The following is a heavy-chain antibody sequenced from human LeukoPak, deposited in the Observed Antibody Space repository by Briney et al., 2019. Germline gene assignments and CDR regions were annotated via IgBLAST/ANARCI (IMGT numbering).Heavy chain of an antibody. V-gene: IGHV4-59*01. D-gene: IGHD6-6*01. J-gene: IGHJ1*01. CDR2: IYHSGST. Sequence: PSETLSLTCTVSGGSISTYYWNWIRQPPGKGLEWIGYIYHSGSTNYNPSLQSRVTISVDTSKNQFPLNLSSVTAADTAVYYCARGGAARLHFQNWGQGTLVTVSS. CDR3: ARGGAARLHFQN. CDR1: GGSISTYY.